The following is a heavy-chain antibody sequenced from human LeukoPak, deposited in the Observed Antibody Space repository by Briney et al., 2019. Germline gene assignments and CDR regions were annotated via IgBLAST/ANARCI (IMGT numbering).Heavy chain of an antibody. CDR1: GGSISSYY. J-gene: IGHJ5*02. CDR2: IYYSGST. D-gene: IGHD2-2*01. CDR3: ARLPIVVVPAAIGDENNWFDP. V-gene: IGHV4-59*12. Sequence: SETLSLTGTVSGGSISSYYWSWIRQPPGKGLEWIGYIYYSGSTNYNPSLKSRVTISVDTSKNQFSLKLSSVTAADTAVYYCARLPIVVVPAAIGDENNWFDPWGQGTLVTVSS.